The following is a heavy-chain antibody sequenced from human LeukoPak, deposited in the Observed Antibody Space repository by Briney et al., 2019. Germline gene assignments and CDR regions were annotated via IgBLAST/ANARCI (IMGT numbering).Heavy chain of an antibody. D-gene: IGHD6-6*01. V-gene: IGHV3-30*18. Sequence: GGSLRLSCAASGFTFSSYGMHWVRQAPGKGLEWVAVISYDGSNKYYADSVKGRFTISRDNSKNTLHLQMNSLRAEDTAVYYCAKVSAARYDNWFDPWGQGTLVTVSS. CDR3: AKVSAARYDNWFDP. CDR1: GFTFSSYG. CDR2: ISYDGSNK. J-gene: IGHJ5*02.